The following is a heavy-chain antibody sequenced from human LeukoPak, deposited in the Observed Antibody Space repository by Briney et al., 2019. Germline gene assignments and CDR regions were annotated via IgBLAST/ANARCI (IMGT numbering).Heavy chain of an antibody. D-gene: IGHD6-19*01. Sequence: GGSLRLSCAASGFTVSSNYMSWVRQAPGKGLEWVSVIYSGGSTYYADSVKGRFTISRDNSKNTLYFQMNSLRAEDTAVYYCARDISSGWLTFDYWGQGTLVTVSS. V-gene: IGHV3-66*01. CDR3: ARDISSGWLTFDY. CDR2: IYSGGST. CDR1: GFTVSSNY. J-gene: IGHJ4*02.